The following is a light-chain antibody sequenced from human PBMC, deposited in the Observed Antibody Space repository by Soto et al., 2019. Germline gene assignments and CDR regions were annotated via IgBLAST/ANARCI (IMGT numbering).Light chain of an antibody. J-gene: IGKJ4*01. Sequence: DIQMTQSPSSLSASVGDRVTITCRASQSISNYLNWYQQKVGIAPKLLISGASSLQSGVPSRFRGSGSGTDFTLTISSLPADDSATYCCQESSSVPFTFGGGTKVEIK. CDR1: QSISNY. CDR2: GAS. V-gene: IGKV1-39*01. CDR3: QESSSVPFT.